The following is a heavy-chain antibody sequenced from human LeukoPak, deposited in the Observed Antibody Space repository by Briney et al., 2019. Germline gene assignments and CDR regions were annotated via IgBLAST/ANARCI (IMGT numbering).Heavy chain of an antibody. V-gene: IGHV4-34*01. CDR1: GGSFSGYY. D-gene: IGHD3-10*01. J-gene: IGHJ5*02. CDR2: INHSGST. CDR3: ARPMVRFGRGHNWFDP. Sequence: PSETLSLTCAVYGGSFSGYYWSWIRQPPGKGLEWIGEINHSGSTNYNPSLKSRVTISVDTSKNQFSLKLSSVTAADTAVYYCARPMVRFGRGHNWFDPWGQGTRVTVSS.